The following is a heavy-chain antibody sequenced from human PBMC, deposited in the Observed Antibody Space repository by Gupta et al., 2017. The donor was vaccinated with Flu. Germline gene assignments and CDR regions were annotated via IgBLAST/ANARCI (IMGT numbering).Heavy chain of an antibody. D-gene: IGHD5-12*01. CDR3: ARDSAYIALDY. Sequence: FTFTSSWMTWVRQAPGKGLEWVANINQDGSGKNWVDSVKGRFTISRDNAKNSLYPHMTSLRAEDTAVYFCARDSAYIALDYWGQGTLVTVSS. V-gene: IGHV3-7*01. J-gene: IGHJ4*02. CDR1: FTFTSSW. CDR2: INQDGSGK.